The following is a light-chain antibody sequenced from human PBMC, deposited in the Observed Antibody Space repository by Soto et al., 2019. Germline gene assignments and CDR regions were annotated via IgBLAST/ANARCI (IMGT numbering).Light chain of an antibody. CDR3: QKYGSSPRT. V-gene: IGKV3-20*01. CDR2: SAS. J-gene: IGKJ1*01. CDR1: QSVSSSY. Sequence: EIVLTPSPGTLSFSPVERATLSCRASQSVSSSYLAWYQQKPGQAPRLLIYSASTRATGIPDRFSGSGSGTDFSLTISRLEAEDFAVYYCQKYGSSPRTFGQGTKVDIK.